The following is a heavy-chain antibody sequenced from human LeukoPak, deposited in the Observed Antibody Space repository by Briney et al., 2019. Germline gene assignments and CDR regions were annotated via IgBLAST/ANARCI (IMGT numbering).Heavy chain of an antibody. CDR3: ARRCQYCGGDAYFDF. Sequence: GGSLRLSCAASGFTFSSYWMHWVRQAPGKGLEWVSSISSSLSYIYYADSVKGRFTISSGNAKSSLYLQMNSLRAEDTAMYYCARRCQYCGGDAYFDFWGQGTLVTVSS. CDR1: GFTFSSYW. J-gene: IGHJ4*02. CDR2: ISSSLSYI. D-gene: IGHD2-21*02. V-gene: IGHV3-21*01.